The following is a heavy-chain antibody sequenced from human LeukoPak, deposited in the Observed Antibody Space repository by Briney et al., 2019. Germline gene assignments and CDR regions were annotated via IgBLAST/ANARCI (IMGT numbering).Heavy chain of an antibody. CDR3: ARDHFGSGDN. CDR1: GFAFSAYW. V-gene: IGHV3-74*01. D-gene: IGHD3-10*01. Sequence: GSLRLSCSASGFAFSAYWMHWFRQAPGKGLVWVSRINRDGSTATYADSVKGRFTISRDNAQNALFLQMNSLRADDTAVYYCARDHFGSGDNWGQGTLVTVSS. J-gene: IGHJ4*02. CDR2: INRDGSTA.